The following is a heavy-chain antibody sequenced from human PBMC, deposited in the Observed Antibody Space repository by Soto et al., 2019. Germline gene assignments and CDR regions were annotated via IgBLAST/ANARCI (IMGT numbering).Heavy chain of an antibody. V-gene: IGHV3-23*01. D-gene: IGHD6-19*01. Sequence: EVQLLESGGGLVQPGGSLRLSCAASGFTFSSYAMSWVRQAPGKGLEWVSAISGSGGSTYYADSVKGRFTISRDNPKNTLYLQMNSVRAEDTAVYYCAKDPSSGWYGGYWLDPWGQGTLVTVSS. CDR3: AKDPSSGWYGGYWLDP. CDR1: GFTFSSYA. CDR2: ISGSGGST. J-gene: IGHJ5*02.